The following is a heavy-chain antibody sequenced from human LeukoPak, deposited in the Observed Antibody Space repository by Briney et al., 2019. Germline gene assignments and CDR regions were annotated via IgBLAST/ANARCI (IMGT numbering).Heavy chain of an antibody. CDR1: GFTFDDYA. V-gene: IGHV3-9*01. Sequence: PGGSLRLSCAAFGFTFDDYAMHWVRQGPGKGLEWVSGISWNSGNIGYADSVKGRFTISRDNAKNSLYLQMNSLRPEDTALYYCAKGYCSSTSCYFDYWGQGTLVTVSS. CDR2: ISWNSGNI. CDR3: AKGYCSSTSCYFDY. D-gene: IGHD2-2*01. J-gene: IGHJ4*02.